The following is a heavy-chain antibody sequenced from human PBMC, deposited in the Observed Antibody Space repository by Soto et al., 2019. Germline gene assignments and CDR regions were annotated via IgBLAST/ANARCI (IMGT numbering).Heavy chain of an antibody. CDR3: ARTYYDSSIYSFPPRWFDP. CDR1: GGSISSGGYY. D-gene: IGHD3-22*01. Sequence: SETLSLTCTVSGGSISSGGYYWSWIRQHPGKGLEWIGYIYYSGSTYYNPSLKSRVTTSVDTSKNQFSLKLSSVTAADTAVYYCARTYYDSSIYSFPPRWFDPWGQGTLVTVSS. CDR2: IYYSGST. V-gene: IGHV4-31*03. J-gene: IGHJ5*02.